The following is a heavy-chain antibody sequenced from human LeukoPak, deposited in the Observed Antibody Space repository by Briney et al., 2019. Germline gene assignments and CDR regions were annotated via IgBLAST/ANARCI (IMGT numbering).Heavy chain of an antibody. J-gene: IGHJ3*02. V-gene: IGHV3-23*01. Sequence: GGSLRLSCAASGFTFSSYAMSWVRQAPGKGLEWVSAITGSGGSTYYPDSLKGRFTISRDNSKNTFYLQMNSQRAEDTAVYYCAKWIYITMIVDYAFDIWGQGTMVTVSS. CDR2: ITGSGGST. D-gene: IGHD3-22*01. CDR3: AKWIYITMIVDYAFDI. CDR1: GFTFSSYA.